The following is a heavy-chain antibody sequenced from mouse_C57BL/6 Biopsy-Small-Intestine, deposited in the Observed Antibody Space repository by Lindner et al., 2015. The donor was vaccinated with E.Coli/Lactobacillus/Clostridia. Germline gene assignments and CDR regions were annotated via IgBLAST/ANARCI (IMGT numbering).Heavy chain of an antibody. J-gene: IGHJ1*01. V-gene: IGHV1-81*01. Sequence: VKVSCKTSGGTFSSYAISWMRQAPGQGLEWVGGIIPIFRTTNYAQRFQGRVTITADESTSTAYMELSSLRSEDTAVYYCARGTSEYQLLWGESFYGMDVWGQGTTVTVSS. CDR2: IIPIFRTT. D-gene: IGHD1-2*01. CDR1: GGTFSSYA. CDR3: ARGTSEYQLLWGESFYGMDV.